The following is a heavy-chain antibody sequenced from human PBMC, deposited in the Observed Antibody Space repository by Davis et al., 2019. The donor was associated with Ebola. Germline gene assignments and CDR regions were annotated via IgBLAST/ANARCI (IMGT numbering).Heavy chain of an antibody. Sequence: HSQTLSLTCAISGDSVSGQNGAWNWIRQSPSRGLEWLGRTYYTSKWYKNYAASVKRRATINADTSKNQFSLQLNSVTPEDTALYYCPRGWLRAGMDVWGEGTTVTVSS. CDR3: PRGWLRAGMDV. D-gene: IGHD5-18*01. J-gene: IGHJ6*04. CDR1: GDSVSGQNGA. CDR2: TYYTSKWYK. V-gene: IGHV6-1*01.